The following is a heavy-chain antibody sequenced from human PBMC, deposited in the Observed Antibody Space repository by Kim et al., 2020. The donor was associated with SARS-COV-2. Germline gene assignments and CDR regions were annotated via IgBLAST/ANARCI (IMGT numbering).Heavy chain of an antibody. D-gene: IGHD3-10*01. J-gene: IGHJ6*02. Sequence: GGSLRLSCAASGFTFSSYWMSWVRQAPGKGLEWVANIKQDGSEKYYVDSVKGRFTISRDNAKNSLYLQMNSLRAEDTAVYYCARDGEWFGELEVYYYYGMDVCGQGTTVTVSS. CDR2: IKQDGSEK. V-gene: IGHV3-7*01. CDR3: ARDGEWFGELEVYYYYGMDV. CDR1: GFTFSSYW.